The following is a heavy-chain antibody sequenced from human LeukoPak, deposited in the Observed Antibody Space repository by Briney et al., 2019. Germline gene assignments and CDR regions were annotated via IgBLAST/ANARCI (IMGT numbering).Heavy chain of an antibody. D-gene: IGHD1-26*01. J-gene: IGHJ4*02. V-gene: IGHV3-30*04. CDR1: GFTFSSYA. CDR3: ARVKGEYSGSSNFDY. CDR2: ISYDGSNK. Sequence: PGRSLRLSCAASGFTFSSYAMHWVRQAPGKGLEWVAVISYDGSNKYYADSVKGRFTISRDNSKNTLYLQMNSLRAEDTAVYYCARVKGEYSGSSNFDYRGQGTLVTVSS.